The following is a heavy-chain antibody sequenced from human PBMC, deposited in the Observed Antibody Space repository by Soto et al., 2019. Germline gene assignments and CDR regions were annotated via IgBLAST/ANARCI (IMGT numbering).Heavy chain of an antibody. D-gene: IGHD3-10*01. J-gene: IGHJ6*02. CDR1: GGSISGYY. V-gene: IGHV4-4*07. CDR2: IYTSGST. Sequence: SETLSLTCTVSGGSISGYYWSWVRQPAGKGLEWIGRIYTSGSTNHNPSLESRVTMSIDTSNNQFSLGLSSVTAADTAVYYCARDGTMVRHGLDVWGQGTTVTVSS. CDR3: ARDGTMVRHGLDV.